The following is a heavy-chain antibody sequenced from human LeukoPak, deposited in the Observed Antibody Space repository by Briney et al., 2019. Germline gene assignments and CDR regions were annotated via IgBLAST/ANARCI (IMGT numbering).Heavy chain of an antibody. CDR3: AHNSRNLVVPAAPFDY. CDR2: IYWNDDK. J-gene: IGHJ4*02. V-gene: IGHV2-5*01. Sequence: SGPTLVKPTQTLTLTCTFSGFSLSTSGVGVGWIRQPPGKALEWLALIYWNDDKRYSPSLKSRLTITKDTSKNQVVLTMTNMDPVDTATYYCAHNSRNLVVPAAPFDYWGQGTLVTVPS. D-gene: IGHD2-2*01. CDR1: GFSLSTSGVG.